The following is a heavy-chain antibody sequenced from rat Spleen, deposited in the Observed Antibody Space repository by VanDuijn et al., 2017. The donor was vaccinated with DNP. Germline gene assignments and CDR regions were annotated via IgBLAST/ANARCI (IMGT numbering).Heavy chain of an antibody. D-gene: IGHD5-1*01. J-gene: IGHJ2*01. CDR3: ARLDWEEFDY. Sequence: EVQLVESGGGLVQPGGSLKLSCAASGFTFSDYNMAWVRQAPTRGLEWVATISTSGSRTYYPDSVKGRFTISRDNAKSSLYLQMNSLKSEDTATYYWARLDWEEFDYWGQGVMVTVSS. CDR1: GFTFSDYN. CDR2: ISTSGSRT. V-gene: IGHV5S23*01.